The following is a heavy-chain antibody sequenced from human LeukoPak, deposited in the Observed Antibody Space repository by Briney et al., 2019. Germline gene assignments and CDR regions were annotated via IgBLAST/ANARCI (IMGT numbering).Heavy chain of an antibody. CDR1: GFTFSSYS. CDR2: ISSSSSYI. V-gene: IGHV3-21*01. J-gene: IGHJ4*02. Sequence: GGSLRLSCAASGFTFSSYSMNWVPQAPGKGLEWVSSISSSSSYIYYADSVKGRFTISRDNAKNSLYLQMNSLRAEDTAVYYCARDFHREDDYWGQGTLVTVSS. CDR3: ARDFHREDDY.